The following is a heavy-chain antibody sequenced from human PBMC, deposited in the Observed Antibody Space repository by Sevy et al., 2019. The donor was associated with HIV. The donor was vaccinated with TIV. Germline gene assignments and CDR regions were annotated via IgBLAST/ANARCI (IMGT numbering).Heavy chain of an antibody. Sequence: GGSLRLSCEASGFTFSKYSMSWVRQAPGKGLGWVSIFSFGCGRINYADSVKGRFTISRDDSKNTLYLQMNSQRAEDTAVYYCAREGCTKPHDYWGQGTLVTVSS. J-gene: IGHJ4*02. CDR2: FSFGCGRI. D-gene: IGHD2-8*01. V-gene: IGHV3-23*03. CDR1: GFTFSKYS. CDR3: AREGCTKPHDY.